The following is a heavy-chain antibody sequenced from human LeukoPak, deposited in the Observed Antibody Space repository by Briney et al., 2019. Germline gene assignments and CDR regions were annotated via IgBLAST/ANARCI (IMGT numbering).Heavy chain of an antibody. D-gene: IGHD5-18*01. J-gene: IGHJ3*02. Sequence: SETLSLTCTVSGVSISSGSYYWSWIRQPAGKGLEWIGRIYTSGSTNYNPSLKSRVTISVDTSKNQFSLKLSSVTAADTAVYYCARGVDTAMIGGNAFDIWGQGTMVTVSS. CDR1: GVSISSGSYY. V-gene: IGHV4-61*02. CDR3: ARGVDTAMIGGNAFDI. CDR2: IYTSGST.